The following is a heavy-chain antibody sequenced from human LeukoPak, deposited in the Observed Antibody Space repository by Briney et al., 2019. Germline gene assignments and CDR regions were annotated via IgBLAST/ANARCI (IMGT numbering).Heavy chain of an antibody. Sequence: SGTLSLTCTVSGGSISSYYWSWIRQPAGKGLEWIGRIYTSGSTNYNPSLKSRVTMSVDTSKNPFSLKLSSVTAADTAVYYCARDYDYVWGSYRPSGAFDIWGQGTMVTVSS. V-gene: IGHV4-4*07. D-gene: IGHD3-16*02. CDR3: ARDYDYVWGSYRPSGAFDI. CDR1: GGSISSYY. J-gene: IGHJ3*02. CDR2: IYTSGST.